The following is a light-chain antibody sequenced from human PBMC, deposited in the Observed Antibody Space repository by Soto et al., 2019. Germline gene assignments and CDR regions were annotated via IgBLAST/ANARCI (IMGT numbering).Light chain of an antibody. CDR2: TTS. CDR1: RDINNW. Sequence: DIQMTQSPSSVSASVGDRVTITCRASRDINNWLAWYQQQPGKAPKLLNYTTSTLQSGVPSRFSGRGSGPDFTRTNSRLQPEDVATYYFLRANSFPLAFGVGTKVEIK. CDR3: LRANSFPLA. V-gene: IGKV1D-12*01. J-gene: IGKJ4*01.